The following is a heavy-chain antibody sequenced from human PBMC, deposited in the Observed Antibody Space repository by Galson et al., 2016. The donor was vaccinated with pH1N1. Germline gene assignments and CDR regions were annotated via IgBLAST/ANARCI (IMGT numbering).Heavy chain of an antibody. D-gene: IGHD2/OR15-2a*01. CDR1: GFTFSSSG. CDR3: ARAGVIASGRWYLDV. J-gene: IGHJ2*01. CDR2: IQTDGNG. V-gene: IGHV3-33*05. Sequence: SLRLSCAASGFTFSSSGIHWVRQAPGKGLEWVSVIQTDGNGYYGDSMKGRFTISRDDSKNTVELQVNSLTVEDTAVYYCARAGVIASGRWYLDVWGRGTLVTASS.